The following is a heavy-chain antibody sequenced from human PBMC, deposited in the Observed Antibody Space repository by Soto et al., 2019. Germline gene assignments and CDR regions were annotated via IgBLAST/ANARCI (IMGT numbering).Heavy chain of an antibody. Sequence: VRQAPGKGLEWVANINQDGSEKYHVDSVRGRFIISRDNAENSLYLQMNSLRAEDTALYYCARDGVAAGLYLDNWGQGTLVTVSS. J-gene: IGHJ4*02. D-gene: IGHD6-19*01. V-gene: IGHV3-7*01. CDR3: ARDGVAAGLYLDN. CDR2: INQDGSEK.